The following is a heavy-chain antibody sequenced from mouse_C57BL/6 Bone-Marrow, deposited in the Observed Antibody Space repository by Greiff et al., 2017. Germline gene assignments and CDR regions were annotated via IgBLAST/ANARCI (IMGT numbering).Heavy chain of an antibody. D-gene: IGHD1-1*01. V-gene: IGHV1-64*01. CDR1: GYTFTSYW. CDR3: ARSYGSFLNFDY. Sequence: QEQRKQPGAELVKPGASVKLSCKASGYTFTSYWMHWVKQRPGQGLEWIGMIHPNSGSTNYNEKFKSKATLTVDKSSSTAYMQLSSLTSEDSAVYYCARSYGSFLNFDYWGQGTTLTVSS. J-gene: IGHJ2*01. CDR2: IHPNSGST.